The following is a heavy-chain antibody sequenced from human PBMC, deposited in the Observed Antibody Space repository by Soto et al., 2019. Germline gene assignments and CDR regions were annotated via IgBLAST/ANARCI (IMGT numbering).Heavy chain of an antibody. D-gene: IGHD6-6*01. CDR2: ISGSGGST. CDR3: AKAGKYSSSSEDYYYYMDV. V-gene: IGHV3-23*01. J-gene: IGHJ6*03. CDR1: GFTFSSYA. Sequence: GGSLRLSCAASGFTFSSYAMSWVRQAPGKGLEWVSAISGSGGSTYYADSVKGRFTISRDNSKNTLYLQMNSLRAEDTAVYYCAKAGKYSSSSEDYYYYMDVWGKGTTVTVSS.